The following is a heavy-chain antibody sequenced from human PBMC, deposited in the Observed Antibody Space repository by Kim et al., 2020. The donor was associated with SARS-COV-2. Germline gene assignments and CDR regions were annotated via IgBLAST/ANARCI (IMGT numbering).Heavy chain of an antibody. J-gene: IGHJ6*02. Sequence: SETLSLTCAVSGGSISSSNWWSWVRQPPGKGLEWIGEIYHSGSTNYNPSLKSRVTISVDKSKNQFSLKLSSVTAADTAVYYCARGRHCSSTSCYMAYYYYGMDVWGQGTTVTVSS. CDR1: GGSISSSNW. CDR3: ARGRHCSSTSCYMAYYYYGMDV. D-gene: IGHD2-2*02. CDR2: IYHSGST. V-gene: IGHV4-4*02.